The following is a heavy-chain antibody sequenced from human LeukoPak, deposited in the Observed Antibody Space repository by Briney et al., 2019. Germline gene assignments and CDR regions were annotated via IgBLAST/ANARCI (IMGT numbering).Heavy chain of an antibody. Sequence: RGYLRLSCAASGFTVSSNYMSWVRQAPGKGLEWVSVIYSGGSTYYAESVKGRFTISRDNSKNTLYLQMSSLRAEDTAVYYCARGGYNYGYGYFDYWGQGTLVTVSS. CDR3: ARGGYNYGYGYFDY. CDR1: GFTVSSNY. V-gene: IGHV3-53*01. CDR2: IYSGGST. D-gene: IGHD5-18*01. J-gene: IGHJ4*02.